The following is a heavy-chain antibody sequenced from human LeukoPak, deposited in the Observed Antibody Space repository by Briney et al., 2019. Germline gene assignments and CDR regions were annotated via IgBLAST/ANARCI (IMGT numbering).Heavy chain of an antibody. CDR1: GFTFTSYW. J-gene: IGHJ4*02. D-gene: IGHD3-22*01. CDR2: IKGDGSEK. CDR3: AKGYYYDSSGHYCGH. Sequence: PGGSLRLSCAASGFTFTSYWLTWVRQAPGKGLEWVANIKGDGSEKYYVDSVKGRFTISRDNAKNSLYLQMNSLRAEDTAVYYCAKGYYYDSSGHYCGHWGQGTLVTVSS. V-gene: IGHV3-7*01.